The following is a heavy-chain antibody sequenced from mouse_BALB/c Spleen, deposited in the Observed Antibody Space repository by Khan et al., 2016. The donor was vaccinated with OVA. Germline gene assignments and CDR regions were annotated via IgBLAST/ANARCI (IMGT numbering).Heavy chain of an antibody. CDR1: SDSITSGY. J-gene: IGHJ3*01. CDR3: ACELRGFAY. D-gene: IGHD1-1*01. CDR2: ISYSGNA. Sequence: EVQLQESGPSLVKPSQTLSLTCSVTSDSITSGYWNWTRKFPGNKLEYMGYISYSGNAYYNPSLKSRISVTRDTSKNQFYLQLNSVTTEDTATYYCACELRGFAYWGQGTLVTVSA. V-gene: IGHV3-8*02.